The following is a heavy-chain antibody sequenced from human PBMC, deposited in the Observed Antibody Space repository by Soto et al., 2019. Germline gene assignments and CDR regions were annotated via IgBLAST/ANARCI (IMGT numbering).Heavy chain of an antibody. Sequence: GGSLRLSCAASGFTFSDYYMNWVCQAPGKGLEWVSSISSSSSYIYYADSVKGRFTISRDNAKNSLYLQMNSLRAEDTAVYYCAREDIVVVVAARSMDVWGQGTTVTVSS. J-gene: IGHJ6*02. CDR1: GFTFSDYY. D-gene: IGHD2-15*01. CDR3: AREDIVVVVAARSMDV. CDR2: ISSSSSYI. V-gene: IGHV3-21*01.